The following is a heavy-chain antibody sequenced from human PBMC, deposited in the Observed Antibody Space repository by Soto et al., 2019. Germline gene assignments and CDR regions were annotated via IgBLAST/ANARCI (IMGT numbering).Heavy chain of an antibody. CDR2: ISYDGSNK. V-gene: IGHV3-30*18. D-gene: IGHD3-22*01. Sequence: GGSLRLSCAASGFTFSSYGMHWVRQAPGKGLEWVAVISYDGSNKYYADSVKGRFTISRDNSKNTLFLQMNSLRAEDTAIYYCAKALRHYYDSSGYYAVAFDYWG. J-gene: IGHJ4*01. CDR1: GFTFSSYG. CDR3: AKALRHYYDSSGYYAVAFDY.